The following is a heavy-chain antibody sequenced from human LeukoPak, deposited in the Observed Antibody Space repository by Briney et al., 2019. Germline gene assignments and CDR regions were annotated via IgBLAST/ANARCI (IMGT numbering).Heavy chain of an antibody. CDR1: GYTFTGYY. Sequence: ASVKVSCKASGYTFTGYYMHWVRQAPGQGLEWMGIINPSGGSTSYAQKFQGRVTMTRDMSTSTVYMELSSLRSEDTAVYYCARESGSGSGYFDYWAREPWSPSPQ. J-gene: IGHJ4*02. D-gene: IGHD3-10*01. V-gene: IGHV1-46*01. CDR3: ARESGSGSGYFDY. CDR2: INPSGGST.